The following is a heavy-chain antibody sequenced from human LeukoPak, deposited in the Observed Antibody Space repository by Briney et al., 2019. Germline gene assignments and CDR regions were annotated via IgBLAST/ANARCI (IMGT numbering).Heavy chain of an antibody. Sequence: PSETLSLTCTVSGGSISSGDYYWSWIRQPPGKGLEWIGYIYYSGSTYYNPSLKSRVTISVDTSKNQFSLKLSSVTAADTAVYYCARVPIGELSFDIWGQGTMVTVSS. V-gene: IGHV4-30-4*01. CDR3: ARVPIGELSFDI. CDR2: IYYSGST. J-gene: IGHJ3*02. CDR1: GGSISSGDYY. D-gene: IGHD3-10*01.